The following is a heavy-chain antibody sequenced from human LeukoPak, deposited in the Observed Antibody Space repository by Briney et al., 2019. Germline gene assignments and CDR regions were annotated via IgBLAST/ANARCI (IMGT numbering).Heavy chain of an antibody. V-gene: IGHV3-30*01. CDR2: ISYDGSNK. J-gene: IGHJ4*02. D-gene: IGHD5-24*01. CDR1: GFTFSSYA. CDR3: ARDTARLEMATTPTDDY. Sequence: GGSLRLSCAASGFTFSSYAMHWVRQAPGKGLEWVAVISYDGSNKYYADSVKGRFTISRDNSKNTLYLQMNSLRAEDTAVYYCARDTARLEMATTPTDDYWGQGTLVTVSS.